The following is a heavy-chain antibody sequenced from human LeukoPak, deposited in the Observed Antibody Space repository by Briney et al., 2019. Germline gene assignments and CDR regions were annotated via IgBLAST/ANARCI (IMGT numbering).Heavy chain of an antibody. V-gene: IGHV3-30-3*01. D-gene: IGHD6-19*01. Sequence: GGSLRLSCAASGFTFSSYAMHWVRQAPGKGLEWVAVISYDGGNKYYADSVKGRFTISRDNSKNTLYLQMNSLRAEDTAVYYCARIAVSGVVGYWGQGTLVTVSS. J-gene: IGHJ4*02. CDR2: ISYDGGNK. CDR1: GFTFSSYA. CDR3: ARIAVSGVVGY.